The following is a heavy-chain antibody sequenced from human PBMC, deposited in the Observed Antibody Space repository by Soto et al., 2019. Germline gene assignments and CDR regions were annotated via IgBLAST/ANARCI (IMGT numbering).Heavy chain of an antibody. CDR1: GFTFSSYG. J-gene: IGHJ6*02. CDR3: ARGALMVRGVIITWTRKKYYYYGMDV. CDR2: IWYDGSNK. D-gene: IGHD3-10*01. V-gene: IGHV3-33*01. Sequence: SGGSLRLSCAASGFTFSSYGMHWVRQAPGKGLEWVAVIWYDGSNKYYADSVKGRFTISRDNSKNTLYLQMNSLRAEDTAVYYCARGALMVRGVIITWTRKKYYYYGMDVWGQGTTVTVSS.